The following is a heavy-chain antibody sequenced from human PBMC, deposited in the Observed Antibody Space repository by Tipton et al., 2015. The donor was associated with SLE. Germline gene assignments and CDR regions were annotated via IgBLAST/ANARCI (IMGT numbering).Heavy chain of an antibody. CDR2: VYYNGNT. D-gene: IGHD6-19*01. CDR1: GGSLSTIDYY. V-gene: IGHV4-39*01. J-gene: IGHJ5*02. CDR3: ARRRIAVELLFDP. Sequence: LRLSCTVSGGSLSTIDYYWGWVRQSPGKGLEWIGSVYYNGNTYYNPSLKSRVSISVDTSNIQFSLKVSSATAADTAVYYCARRRIAVELLFDPWGQGTLVTVSS.